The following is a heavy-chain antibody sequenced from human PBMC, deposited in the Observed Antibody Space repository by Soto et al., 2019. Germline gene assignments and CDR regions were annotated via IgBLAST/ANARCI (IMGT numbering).Heavy chain of an antibody. CDR3: ARDRWGWLAGEYNWFDP. J-gene: IGHJ5*02. CDR2: TYYRSKWYN. V-gene: IGHV6-1*01. Sequence: KQSQTLSLTCAISGDSVSSNSAAWNWIRQSPSRGLEWLGRTYYRSKWYNDYAVSVKSRITINPDTSKNQFSLQLNSVTPEDTAVYYCARDRWGWLAGEYNWFDPWGQGTLVTVSS. D-gene: IGHD3-16*01. CDR1: GDSVSSNSAA.